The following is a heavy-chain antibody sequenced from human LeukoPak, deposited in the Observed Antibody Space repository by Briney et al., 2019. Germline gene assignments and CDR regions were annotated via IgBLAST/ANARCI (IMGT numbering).Heavy chain of an antibody. J-gene: IGHJ4*02. Sequence: GGSLSLSCAASGFTFGSFGMHSVRQAPGKGLEWITYIRLDGSGKYYADSVKGRFTISRDNSRNTLYMQMNSLRVEDTAVYYCAKGYRWAYDYWGQGTLVTVSS. D-gene: IGHD2-8*02. V-gene: IGHV3-30*02. CDR2: IRLDGSGK. CDR1: GFTFGSFG. CDR3: AKGYRWAYDY.